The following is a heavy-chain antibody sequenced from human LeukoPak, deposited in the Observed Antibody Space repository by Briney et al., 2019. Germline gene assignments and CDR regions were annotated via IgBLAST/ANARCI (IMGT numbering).Heavy chain of an antibody. D-gene: IGHD2-8*01. CDR2: ISSSSSTI. V-gene: IGHV3-48*01. CDR1: GFTFDDYA. J-gene: IGHJ4*02. Sequence: PGRSLRLSCAASGFTFDDYAMHWVRQAPGKGLEWVSYISSSSSTIYYADSVKGRFTISRDNAKNSLHLQMNSLRVEDTAVYYCAASFCPNGVCYGSFAYWGQGTLVTVSS. CDR3: AASFCPNGVCYGSFAY.